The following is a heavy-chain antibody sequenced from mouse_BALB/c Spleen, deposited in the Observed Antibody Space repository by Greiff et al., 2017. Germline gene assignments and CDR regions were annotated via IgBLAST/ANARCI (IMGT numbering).Heavy chain of an antibody. J-gene: IGHJ2*01. D-gene: IGHD2-10*01. CDR1: GYTFTDYE. CDR2: IDPETGGT. CDR3: TAYYGNYEDY. Sequence: QVQLKQSGAELVRPGASVTLSCKASGYTFTDYEMHWVKQTPVHGLEWIGAIDPETGGTAYNQKFKGKATLTADKSSSTAYMELRSLTSEDSAVYYCTAYYGNYEDYWGQGTTLTVSS. V-gene: IGHV1-15*01.